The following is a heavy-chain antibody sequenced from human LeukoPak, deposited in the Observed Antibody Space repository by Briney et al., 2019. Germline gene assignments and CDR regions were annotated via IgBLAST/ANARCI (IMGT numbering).Heavy chain of an antibody. CDR3: AREGPTAMDTFYYYYYYMDV. CDR1: GYTFTSYG. CDR2: ISAYNGNT. V-gene: IGHV1-18*01. Sequence: VASVKVSCKASGYTFTSYGISWVRQAPGQGLEWMGWISAYNGNTNYAQKLQGRVTMTTDTSTSTAYMELRSLRSDDTAVYYCAREGPTAMDTFYYYYYYMDVWGKGTTVTVSS. D-gene: IGHD5-18*01. J-gene: IGHJ6*03.